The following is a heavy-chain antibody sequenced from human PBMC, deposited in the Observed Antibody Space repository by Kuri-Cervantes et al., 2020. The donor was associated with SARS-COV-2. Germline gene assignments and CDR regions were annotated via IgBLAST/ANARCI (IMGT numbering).Heavy chain of an antibody. CDR2: IKQDGSEK. CDR3: AKDYVKWFGECYFDY. V-gene: IGHV3-7*01. Sequence: LSLTCAASGFTFSSYWMSWVRQAPGKGLEWVANIKQDGSEKYYVDSVKGRFTISRDNAKNSLYLQMNSLRAEDTAVYYCAKDYVKWFGECYFDYWGQGTLVTVSS. D-gene: IGHD3-10*01. CDR1: GFTFSSYW. J-gene: IGHJ4*02.